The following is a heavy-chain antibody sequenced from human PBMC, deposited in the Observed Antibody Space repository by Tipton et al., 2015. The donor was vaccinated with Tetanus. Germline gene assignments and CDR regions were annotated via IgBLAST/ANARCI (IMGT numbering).Heavy chain of an antibody. D-gene: IGHD6-13*01. J-gene: IGHJ4*02. Sequence: TLSLTCNVSGDSISSGPDFWGWTRQPPGKKPEWIGSILHTGSTSYNPSLKSRFTISVDASKNQISLNLSSVTAADTAVYYCARGGITAAGILDYWGQGSLVTVSS. CDR2: ILHTGST. CDR3: ARGGITAAGILDY. V-gene: IGHV4-39*07. CDR1: GDSISSGPDF.